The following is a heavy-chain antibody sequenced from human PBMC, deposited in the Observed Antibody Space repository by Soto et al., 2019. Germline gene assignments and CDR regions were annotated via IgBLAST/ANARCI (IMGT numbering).Heavy chain of an antibody. CDR1: GFTFSSYW. CDR2: INSDGSST. Sequence: PGGSLRLSCAASGFTFSSYWMHWVRQAPGKGLVWVSRINSDGSSTSYADSVKGRFTISRDNAKNTLYLQMNSLRAEDTAVYYCARTVVTPGWFDYWGQGTLVTVSS. D-gene: IGHD2-21*02. J-gene: IGHJ4*02. V-gene: IGHV3-74*01. CDR3: ARTVVTPGWFDY.